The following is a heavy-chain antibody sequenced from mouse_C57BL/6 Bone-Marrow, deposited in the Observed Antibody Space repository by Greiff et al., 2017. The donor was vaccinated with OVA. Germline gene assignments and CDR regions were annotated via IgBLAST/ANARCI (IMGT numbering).Heavy chain of an antibody. CDR3: ARSNYYDDKNYFDY. J-gene: IGHJ2*01. CDR2: ISSGSSTI. D-gene: IGHD1-1*01. V-gene: IGHV5-17*01. Sequence: EVKLQESGGGLVKPGGSLKLSCAASGFTFSDYGMHWVRQAPEKGLEWVAYISSGSSTIYYADTVKGRFTISRDNAKNTLFLQMTSLRSEDTAMYYCARSNYYDDKNYFDYWGQGTTLTVSS. CDR1: GFTFSDYG.